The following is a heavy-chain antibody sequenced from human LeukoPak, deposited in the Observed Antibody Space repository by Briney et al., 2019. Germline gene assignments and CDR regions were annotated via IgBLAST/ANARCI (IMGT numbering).Heavy chain of an antibody. CDR2: IIPIFGTA. V-gene: IGHV1-69*05. CDR3: AKGRDFWSGYPTPFDY. D-gene: IGHD3-3*01. J-gene: IGHJ4*02. CDR1: GYTFTSYG. Sequence: SVMVSCKASGYTFTSYGISWVRQAPGQGLEWMGGIIPIFGTANYAQKFQGRVTITTDESTSTAYMELSSLRAEDTALYYCAKGRDFWSGYPTPFDYWGQGTLVTVSS.